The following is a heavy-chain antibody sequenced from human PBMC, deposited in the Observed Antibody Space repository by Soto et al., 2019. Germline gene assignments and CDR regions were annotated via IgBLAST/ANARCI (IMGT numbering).Heavy chain of an antibody. CDR3: AKDAPGSGWLSDY. V-gene: IGHV3-23*01. J-gene: IGHJ4*02. CDR1: GFTFSNYA. D-gene: IGHD3-22*01. Sequence: PGGSLRLSCAASGFTFSNYAMSWVRQSAGKGLEWVSTISGHDAGTSYADSVKGRFTISRDNSKNTLYLQMNSLRVEDTAVYYCAKDAPGSGWLSDYWGQGARVTV. CDR2: ISGHDAGT.